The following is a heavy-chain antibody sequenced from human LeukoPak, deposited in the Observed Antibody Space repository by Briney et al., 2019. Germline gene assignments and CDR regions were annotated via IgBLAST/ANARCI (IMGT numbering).Heavy chain of an antibody. V-gene: IGHV4-59*01. D-gene: IGHD1-26*01. Sequence: KPSETLSLTCTVSGGSISSYYWSWIRQPPGKGLEWIGYIYYSGSTNYNPSLKSRVTISVDTSKNQFSLKLSSVTAADTAVYYCASSRELLTIFDYWGQGTLVTVSS. CDR2: IYYSGST. J-gene: IGHJ4*02. CDR3: ASSRELLTIFDY. CDR1: GGSISSYY.